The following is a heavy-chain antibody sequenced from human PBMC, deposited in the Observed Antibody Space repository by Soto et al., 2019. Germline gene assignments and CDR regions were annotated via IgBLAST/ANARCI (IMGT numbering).Heavy chain of an antibody. CDR3: AREPARSIDY. J-gene: IGHJ4*02. CDR2: IWYDGSNK. V-gene: IGHV3-33*01. Sequence: GGTLRLACAASGFSFSSDGMHWARQAPGKGLEWVAVIWYDGSNKYYADSVKGRFTISRDNSKNTLYLQMNSLRAEDTAVYYCAREPARSIDYWGQGTLVTVSS. CDR1: GFSFSSDG.